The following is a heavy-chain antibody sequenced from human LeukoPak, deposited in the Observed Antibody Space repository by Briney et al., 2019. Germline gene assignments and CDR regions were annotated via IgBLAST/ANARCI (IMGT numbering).Heavy chain of an antibody. CDR2: IIPFFITA. CDR3: ARSQSSRQITIPKTRRYFDY. J-gene: IGHJ4*02. CDR1: GGTFSSYV. V-gene: IGHV1-69*13. D-gene: IGHD3-10*01. Sequence: GASVEVSCKASGGTFSSYVINWVRQAPGQGLEWMGGIIPFFITANYTQRFQGRVTITADESTNTAYMELSSLRAEDTAVYYCARSQSSRQITIPKTRRYFDYWGQGVLVTVSS.